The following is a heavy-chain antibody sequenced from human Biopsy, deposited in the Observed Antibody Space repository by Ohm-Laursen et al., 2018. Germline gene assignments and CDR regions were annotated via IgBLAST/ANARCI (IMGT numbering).Heavy chain of an antibody. Sequence: GASVKVSCKASGYTFINYGFSWVRQAPGQGLEWMGWINPYNGDTNYAQKLQGRVTMTTDTSTSTAYMELRSLRSDDTAVYYCARDYQLTIITIHYYYYGMDVWGQGTTVTVSS. J-gene: IGHJ6*02. CDR3: ARDYQLTIITIHYYYYGMDV. CDR1: GYTFINYG. CDR2: INPYNGDT. V-gene: IGHV1-18*01. D-gene: IGHD2-2*01.